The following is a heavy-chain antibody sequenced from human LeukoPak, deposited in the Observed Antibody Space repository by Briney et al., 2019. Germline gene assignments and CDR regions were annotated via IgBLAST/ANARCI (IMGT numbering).Heavy chain of an antibody. CDR1: GYTFINYG. Sequence: GASVKVSCKASGYTFINYGISWVRQAPGQGLEWMGWISVYNGNTNYAQKLQDRVTMTTDTSTSTAYMELSSLRSDDTAVYYCARDIHDILTGYPANPFDVWGHGTMVTVSS. D-gene: IGHD3-9*01. CDR2: ISVYNGNT. J-gene: IGHJ3*01. CDR3: ARDIHDILTGYPANPFDV. V-gene: IGHV1-18*01.